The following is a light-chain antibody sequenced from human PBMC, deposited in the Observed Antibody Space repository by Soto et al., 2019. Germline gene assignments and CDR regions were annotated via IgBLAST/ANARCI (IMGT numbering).Light chain of an antibody. Sequence: QSALTQPASVSGSPGQSITISCTGSSSDVGGYNLVSWYQQHPDKAPKVIIHEGTKRPLGVSGRFSGSKSGNTASLTISGLQAEDEADYYCCSYARGNTFVFGSGTKLTVL. J-gene: IGLJ1*01. V-gene: IGLV2-23*03. CDR3: CSYARGNTFV. CDR2: EGT. CDR1: SSDVGGYNL.